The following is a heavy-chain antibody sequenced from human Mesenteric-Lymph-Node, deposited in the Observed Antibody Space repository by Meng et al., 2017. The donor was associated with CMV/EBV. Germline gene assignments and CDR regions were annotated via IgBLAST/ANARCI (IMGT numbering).Heavy chain of an antibody. D-gene: IGHD4-17*01. CDR1: YSFTSHW. V-gene: IGHV5-10-1*01. CDR2: IDPSDSYT. CDR3: ARLVGYGDYHPMYYFDF. J-gene: IGHJ4*02. Sequence: YSFTSHWISWVCQKPGKGLEWMGRIDPSDSYTNYSPSFQGHVTISADKPISTAYLQWSSLRASDTAIYYCARLVGYGDYHPMYYFDFWGQGTLVTVSS.